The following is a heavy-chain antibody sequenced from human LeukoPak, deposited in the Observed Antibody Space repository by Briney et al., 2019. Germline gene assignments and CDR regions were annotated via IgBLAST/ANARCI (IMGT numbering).Heavy chain of an antibody. CDR2: IYSGGST. J-gene: IGHJ6*02. D-gene: IGHD4-17*01. CDR3: ASTVITPYYYYGMDV. CDR1: GFTVSSNY. Sequence: GGSLRLSCAASGFTVSSNYMSWVRQAPGKGLEWVSVIYSGGSTYYADSVKGRFTISRDNSKNTLYLQMNSLRAEDTAVYYCASTVITPYYYYGMDVWGQGTTVTVSS. V-gene: IGHV3-66*01.